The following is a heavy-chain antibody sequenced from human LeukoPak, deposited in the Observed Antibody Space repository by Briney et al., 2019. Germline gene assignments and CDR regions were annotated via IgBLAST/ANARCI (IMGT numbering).Heavy chain of an antibody. J-gene: IGHJ4*02. CDR3: ARVTGYMIEDYFDY. Sequence: ASVKVPCKASGYTFTSYGISWVRQAPGQGLEWMGWISAYNGNTNYAQKLQGRVTMTTDTSTSTAYMELRSLRSDDTAVYYCARVTGYMIEDYFDYWGQGTLVTVSS. D-gene: IGHD3-22*01. CDR1: GYTFTSYG. V-gene: IGHV1-18*01. CDR2: ISAYNGNT.